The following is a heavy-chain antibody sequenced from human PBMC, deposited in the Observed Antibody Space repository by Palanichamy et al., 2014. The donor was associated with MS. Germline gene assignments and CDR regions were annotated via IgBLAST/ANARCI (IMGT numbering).Heavy chain of an antibody. CDR1: Y. Sequence: YMSWIRQHPGKGLEWIGYIYYSGSTYYNPSLKSRVTISVDTSKNQFSLKLSSVTAADTAVYYCARDHVSYVFWSGYLQNWFDPWGQGTLVAVSS. V-gene: IGHV4-31*02. D-gene: IGHD3-3*01. J-gene: IGHJ5*02. CDR3: ARDHVSYVFWSGYLQNWFDP. CDR2: IYYSGST.